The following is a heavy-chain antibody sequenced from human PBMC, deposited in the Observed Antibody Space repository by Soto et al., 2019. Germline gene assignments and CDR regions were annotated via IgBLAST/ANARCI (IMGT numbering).Heavy chain of an antibody. Sequence: GGSLRLSCAASGFTFSSYAMSWVRQAPGKGLEWVSAISGSGGSTYYADSVKGRFTISRDNSKNTLYLQMNSLRAEDTAVYYCAKERRDYYDSSGYRYFDYWGQGTLVTVSS. V-gene: IGHV3-23*01. D-gene: IGHD3-22*01. CDR1: GFTFSSYA. J-gene: IGHJ4*02. CDR2: ISGSGGST. CDR3: AKERRDYYDSSGYRYFDY.